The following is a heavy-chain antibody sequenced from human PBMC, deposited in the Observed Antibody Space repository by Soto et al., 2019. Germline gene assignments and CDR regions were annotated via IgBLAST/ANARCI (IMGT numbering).Heavy chain of an antibody. CDR1: GNTFSNYY. J-gene: IGHJ4*02. D-gene: IGHD2-21*02. Sequence: ASVKVSCKASGNTFSNYYIHWVRQAPGQGLEWMGTINPRGGHTTYAQKFLGRVTMTRDTSTSTLYMELTSLRSEDTAVYYCARGGHVVVVTAAFDYWGQGTLVTVSS. CDR3: ARGGHVVVVTAAFDY. CDR2: INPRGGHT. V-gene: IGHV1-46*03.